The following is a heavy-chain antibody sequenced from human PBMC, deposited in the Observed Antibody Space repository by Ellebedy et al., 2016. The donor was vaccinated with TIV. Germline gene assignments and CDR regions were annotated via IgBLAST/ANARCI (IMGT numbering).Heavy chain of an antibody. Sequence: GESLKISCTASGFTFGPNAMSWVRQATGKGLEWVSAIGTAGDTYYPGSVKGRFTISRENAKNSLYLQMNSLRAGDTAVYYCARHPTLGYGMDVWGQGTTVTVSS. CDR2: IGTAGDT. D-gene: IGHD3-16*01. J-gene: IGHJ6*02. CDR1: GFTFGPNA. CDR3: ARHPTLGYGMDV. V-gene: IGHV3-13*01.